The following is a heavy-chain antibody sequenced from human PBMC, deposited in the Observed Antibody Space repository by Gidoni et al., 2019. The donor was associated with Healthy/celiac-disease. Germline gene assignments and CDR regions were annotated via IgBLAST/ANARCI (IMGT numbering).Heavy chain of an antibody. V-gene: IGHV4-4*09. Sequence: NYNPSLKSRVTISVDTSKNQFSLKLSSVTAADTAVYYCARYTPGRSGAFDIWGQGTMVTVSS. D-gene: IGHD3-10*01. J-gene: IGHJ3*02. CDR3: ARYTPGRSGAFDI.